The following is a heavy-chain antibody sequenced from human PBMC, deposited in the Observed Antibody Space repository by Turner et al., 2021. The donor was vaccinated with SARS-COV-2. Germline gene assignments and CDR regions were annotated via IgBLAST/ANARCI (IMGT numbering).Heavy chain of an antibody. J-gene: IGHJ4*02. CDR3: ARHSPELRGDYFDY. V-gene: IGHV4-39*01. CDR2: IYYSGST. CDR1: GGSISSSSYY. D-gene: IGHD1-26*01. Sequence: QVQLQESGPGLVKPSETLSLTCPVSGGSISSSSYYWGWIRQPPGKGLEWIGYIYYSGSTYYNPSLKSRVTISVDTSKNQFSLKLSSVTAADTAVYYCARHSPELRGDYFDYWGQGTLVTVSS.